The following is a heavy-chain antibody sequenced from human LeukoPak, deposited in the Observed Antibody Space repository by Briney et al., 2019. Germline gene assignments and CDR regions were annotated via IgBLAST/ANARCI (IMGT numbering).Heavy chain of an antibody. CDR1: GFTFSSYG. D-gene: IGHD2-21*01. Sequence: PGGSLRLSCAASGFTFSSYGMHWVRQAPGKGLEWVAVISYDGSNKYYADSVKGRFTISRDNSKNTLYLQMNSLRAEDTAVYYCAKQIGGDSTFDYWGQGTLVTVSS. J-gene: IGHJ4*02. CDR3: AKQIGGDSTFDY. V-gene: IGHV3-30*18. CDR2: ISYDGSNK.